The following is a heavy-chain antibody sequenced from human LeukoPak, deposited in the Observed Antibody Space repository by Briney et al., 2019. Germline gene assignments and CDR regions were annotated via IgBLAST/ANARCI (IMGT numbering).Heavy chain of an antibody. D-gene: IGHD1-1*01. V-gene: IGHV4-4*02. CDR1: GGSISSSNW. J-gene: IGHJ4*02. CDR3: ARRGTGALRWGFDY. CDR2: IFHSGGT. Sequence: PSETLSLTCAVSGGSISSSNWWSWVRQPPGKGLEWIAEIFHSGGTNYNPSLKSRVTISVDKSKNQFSLNLTSVTAADTAVYYCARRGTGALRWGFDYWGQGTLVTVSS.